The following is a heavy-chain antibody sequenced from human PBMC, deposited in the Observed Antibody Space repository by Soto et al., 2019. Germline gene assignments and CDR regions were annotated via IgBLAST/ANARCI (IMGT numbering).Heavy chain of an antibody. CDR2: INHSGST. J-gene: IGHJ5*02. Sequence: QVQLQQWGAGLLKPSETLSLTCAVYGGSFSGYYWSWIRQPPGKGLEWIGEINHSGSTNYNPSLKSRVTISVDTSKNQFSRKLSSVTAADTAVYYCAKGYCSSTSCYGGNWFDPWGQGTLVTVSS. CDR1: GGSFSGYY. CDR3: AKGYCSSTSCYGGNWFDP. D-gene: IGHD2-2*01. V-gene: IGHV4-34*01.